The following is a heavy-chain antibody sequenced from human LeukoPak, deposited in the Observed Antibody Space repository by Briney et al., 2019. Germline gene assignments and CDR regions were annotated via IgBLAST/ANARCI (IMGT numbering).Heavy chain of an antibody. CDR1: GFTFSDYY. Sequence: GGSLRLSCAASGFTFSDYYWDWVRQAPGKGLEWVSVLYSGGNTYYADSVKGRFTISRDNSKNTLYLQMNSLRAEDTAVYYCATSPATGNIYFDLWGRGTLVTVSS. CDR2: LYSGGNT. V-gene: IGHV3-66*01. D-gene: IGHD6-13*01. J-gene: IGHJ2*01. CDR3: ATSPATGNIYFDL.